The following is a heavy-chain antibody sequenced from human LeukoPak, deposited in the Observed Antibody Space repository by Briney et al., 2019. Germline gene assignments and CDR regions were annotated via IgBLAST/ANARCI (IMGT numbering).Heavy chain of an antibody. D-gene: IGHD3-10*01. V-gene: IGHV3-21*01. CDR1: GFTFTKCA. CDR2: ISSSSSYI. Sequence: GGSLRLSCVASGFTFTKCAMSWIRQAPGKGLEWVSSISSSSSYICYADSVKGRFTISRDNAKNLLYLQMNSLRAEDTAVYYCASLGHYYGSGSYYSIDYWGQGTLVTVSS. CDR3: ASLGHYYGSGSYYSIDY. J-gene: IGHJ4*02.